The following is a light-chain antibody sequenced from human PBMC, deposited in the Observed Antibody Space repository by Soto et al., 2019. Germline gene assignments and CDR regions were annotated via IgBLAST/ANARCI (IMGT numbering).Light chain of an antibody. CDR1: QSVSNY. CDR3: QQRFNWPWT. CDR2: DAS. Sequence: EIVVTQSPVTLSLSPGERATLSCRASQSVSNYLAWYQQKPGQAPRLLIYDASTRASGIPARFSGSGSGTDFTLTIGSLEPEDIAVYYCQQRFNWPWTFGKGTKVEIK. V-gene: IGKV3-11*01. J-gene: IGKJ1*01.